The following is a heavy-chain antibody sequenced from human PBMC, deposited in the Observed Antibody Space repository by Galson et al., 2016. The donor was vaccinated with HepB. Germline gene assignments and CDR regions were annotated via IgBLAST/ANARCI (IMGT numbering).Heavy chain of an antibody. Sequence: SLRLSCAVSGFTFDDHAMHWVRQAPGKGLEWVSGISWNSANIGYADSVAGRFTISRDTAKNSLHLQMNSLRAEDTALYYCAKDTNHYYGSGSYPLFQNWGQGTLVTVSS. CDR2: ISWNSANI. V-gene: IGHV3-9*01. CDR1: GFTFDDHA. D-gene: IGHD3-10*01. CDR3: AKDTNHYYGSGSYPLFQN. J-gene: IGHJ4*02.